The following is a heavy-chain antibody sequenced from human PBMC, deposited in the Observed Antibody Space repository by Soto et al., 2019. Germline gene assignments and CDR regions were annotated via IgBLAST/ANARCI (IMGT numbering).Heavy chain of an antibody. CDR2: INSDGSST. Sequence: EVQLVESGGGLVQPGGSLRLSCAASGFTFSSYWMHWVRQAPGKGLVWVSRINSDGSSTSYADSVKGRFTISRDNAKNTLYRQMNSLRAEDTAVYYCERELRSSSGTDYYYGMDVWGQGTTVTVSS. V-gene: IGHV3-74*01. J-gene: IGHJ6*02. CDR3: ERELRSSSGTDYYYGMDV. CDR1: GFTFSSYW. D-gene: IGHD6-6*01.